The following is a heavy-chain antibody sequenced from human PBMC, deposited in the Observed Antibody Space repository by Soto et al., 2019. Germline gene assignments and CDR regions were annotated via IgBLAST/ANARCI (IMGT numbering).Heavy chain of an antibody. CDR3: ARWEYYDSSGYSYYFDY. Sequence: GASVKVSCKASGYTFTSYGISWVRQAPGQGLEWMGWISAYNGNTNYAQKLQGSVTMTTDTSTSTAYMELRSLRSDDTAVYYCARWEYYDSSGYSYYFDYWGQGTLVTVSS. D-gene: IGHD3-22*01. CDR1: GYTFTSYG. V-gene: IGHV1-18*01. J-gene: IGHJ4*02. CDR2: ISAYNGNT.